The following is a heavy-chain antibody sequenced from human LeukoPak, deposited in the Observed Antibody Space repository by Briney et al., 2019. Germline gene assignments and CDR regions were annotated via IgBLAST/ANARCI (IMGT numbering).Heavy chain of an antibody. CDR1: GFTFSSYA. Sequence: GSLRLSCAASGFTFSSYAMSWVRQPPGKGLEWIGSIYYSGSTFYNPSLKSRLTISVDTSKNQFSLKLSSVTAADTAVYYCARYHGGYDDYWGQGTLVTVSS. CDR3: ARYHGGYDDY. D-gene: IGHD5-12*01. CDR2: IYYSGST. J-gene: IGHJ4*02. V-gene: IGHV4-38-2*01.